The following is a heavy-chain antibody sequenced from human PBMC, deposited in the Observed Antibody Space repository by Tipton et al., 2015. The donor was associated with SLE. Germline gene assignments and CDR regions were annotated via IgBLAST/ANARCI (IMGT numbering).Heavy chain of an antibody. V-gene: IGHV3-23*01. CDR2: ISGSGDST. CDR3: ADGIIAAPGY. CDR1: GVTIFEHA. J-gene: IGHJ4*02. Sequence: SLRLSCAVSGVTIFEHAIHWVRQVPGKGLEWVSGISGSGDSTYYADSVKGRFTISRDNSKNTLYLQMNSLRAEDTAVYYCADGIIAAPGYWGQGTLVTVSS. D-gene: IGHD6-13*01.